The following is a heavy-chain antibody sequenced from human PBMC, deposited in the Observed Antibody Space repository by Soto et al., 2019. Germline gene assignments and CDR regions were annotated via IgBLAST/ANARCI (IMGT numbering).Heavy chain of an antibody. J-gene: IGHJ4*02. Sequence: EVQLVESGGGLVQPGGSLRLACAASGFTFSGSWMHWVRQAPGKGLVWVSRISSDGSSTPYADSVKGRFTISRDNAKNMLYLQMNSLRAEDTAVYYCATAGTGTFTYWGQGTLATVSS. V-gene: IGHV3-74*03. CDR1: GFTFSGSW. CDR3: ATAGTGTFTY. D-gene: IGHD1-1*01. CDR2: ISSDGSST.